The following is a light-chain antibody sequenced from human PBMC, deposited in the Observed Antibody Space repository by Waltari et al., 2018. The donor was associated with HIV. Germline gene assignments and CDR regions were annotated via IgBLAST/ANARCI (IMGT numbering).Light chain of an antibody. CDR1: SSDVGSYNL. Sequence: QSALTQPASVSGSPGQSITISCTGTSSDVGSYNLFSWYQQHPGKAPKLMIYEVSKRPSGVSNRFSGSKSGNTASLTISGLHAEDEADYYCCSYAGSSTYVFGTGTKVTVL. J-gene: IGLJ1*01. CDR3: CSYAGSSTYV. CDR2: EVS. V-gene: IGLV2-23*02.